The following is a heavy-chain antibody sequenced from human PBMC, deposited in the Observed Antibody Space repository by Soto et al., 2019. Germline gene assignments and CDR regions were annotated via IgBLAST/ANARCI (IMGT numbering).Heavy chain of an antibody. V-gene: IGHV4-30-2*01. Sequence: QLQLQESGSGLVKPSQTLSLTCTVSGGSITSSGYSWSWIRQPPGKGLEWIGYIYHSGSTFYNPSLKTRVTISVDRSKDQFSLKLNSVTAADTAVYYCAKWNSNWFDPWGQGTLVTVS. J-gene: IGHJ5*02. CDR2: IYHSGST. CDR3: AKWNSNWFDP. D-gene: IGHD1-7*01. CDR1: GGSITSSGYS.